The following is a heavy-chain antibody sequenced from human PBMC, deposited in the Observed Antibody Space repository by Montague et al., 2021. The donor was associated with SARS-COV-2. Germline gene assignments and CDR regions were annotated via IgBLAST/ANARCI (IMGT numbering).Heavy chain of an antibody. J-gene: IGHJ4*02. Sequence: SLRLSCAASGFTFRSNYMSWVRQAPGKGLEWVSLIYSSCRTSYAGSVKGRFTMSRDNSKNTLYLQMNSLRAEDTAVYYCARDFGESRDHWGQGTLVTVSS. CDR1: GFTFRSNY. CDR3: ARDFGESRDH. CDR2: IYSSCRT. D-gene: IGHD3-10*01. V-gene: IGHV3-53*01.